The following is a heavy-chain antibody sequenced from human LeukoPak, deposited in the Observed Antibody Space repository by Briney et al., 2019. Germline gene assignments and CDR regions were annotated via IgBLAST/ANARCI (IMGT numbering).Heavy chain of an antibody. J-gene: IGHJ4*02. CDR1: GGSFSGYY. Sequence: PSETLSLTCAVYGGSFSGYYWSWIRQPPGKGLEWIGYIYYSGSAYYNPSLKSRVTISVDTSKNQFSLKLSSVTAADTAVYYCARARVEMATIEFDYWGQGTLVTVSS. D-gene: IGHD5-24*01. CDR3: ARARVEMATIEFDY. V-gene: IGHV4-30-4*08. CDR2: IYYSGSA.